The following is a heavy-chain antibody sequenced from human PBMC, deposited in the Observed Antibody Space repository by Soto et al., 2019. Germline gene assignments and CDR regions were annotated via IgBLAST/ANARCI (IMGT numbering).Heavy chain of an antibody. D-gene: IGHD2-2*01. J-gene: IGHJ4*02. CDR3: ASLGYCSGNGCFFFDY. CDR1: GYSISSGYY. V-gene: IGHV4-38-2*01. Sequence: SETLSLTCAVSGYSISSGYYWGWIRQAPGKGMEWIASVFHSGNTYYNPSLRSRVTISVDTSKNQFSLKVTSVTAADTAVYYCASLGYCSGNGCFFFDYWGQGILVTVSS. CDR2: VFHSGNT.